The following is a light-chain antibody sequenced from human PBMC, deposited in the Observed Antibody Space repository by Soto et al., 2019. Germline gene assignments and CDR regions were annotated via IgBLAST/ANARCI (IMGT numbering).Light chain of an antibody. CDR2: DVF. J-gene: IGKJ4*01. CDR3: QQRSDWRLS. V-gene: IGKV3-11*01. Sequence: VLTQSPATLSLSPGERATLSCRASQSVRNLLAWYQQKPGQAPRLLIYDVFNRATGIPARFSGSGSGTDFTLTISSLEPEDFAIYYCQQRSDWRLSFGGGTKVEIK. CDR1: QSVRNL.